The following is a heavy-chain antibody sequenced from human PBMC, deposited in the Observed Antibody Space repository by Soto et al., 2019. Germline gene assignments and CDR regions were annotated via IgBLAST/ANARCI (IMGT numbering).Heavy chain of an antibody. CDR3: ARDYSNYLYYHYGMDV. CDR1: GFTFSTYG. CDR2: ISYDGSNK. D-gene: IGHD4-4*01. V-gene: IGHV3-30*03. Sequence: GGSLRLSCAASGFTFSTYGMHWVRQAPGKGLEWVAIISYDGSNKYYADSVKGRFTISRDNSKNTLYLQMNSLRAEDTAVYYCARDYSNYLYYHYGMDVWGQGTTVTVSS. J-gene: IGHJ6*02.